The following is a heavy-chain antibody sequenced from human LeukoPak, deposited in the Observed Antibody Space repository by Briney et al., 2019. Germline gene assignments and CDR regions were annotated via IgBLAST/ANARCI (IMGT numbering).Heavy chain of an antibody. D-gene: IGHD3-3*01. CDR2: INASGGNT. J-gene: IGHJ4*02. V-gene: IGHV1-46*01. CDR3: ARGATHRGIWSGYYFDY. CDR1: GYTFTSYY. Sequence: ASAKVSCKASGYTFTSYYMHWVRQAPGQGLEWMGIINASGGNTSYAQKFQGRVTMTRDTSTSTVYMELSSLRSEDTAVYYCARGATHRGIWSGYYFDYWGQGALVTVSS.